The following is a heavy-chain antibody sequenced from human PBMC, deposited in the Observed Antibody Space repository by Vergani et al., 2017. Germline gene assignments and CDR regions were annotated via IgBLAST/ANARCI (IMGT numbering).Heavy chain of an antibody. CDR2: ISGSGGST. CDR1: GFTFSSYA. CDR3: AKDLIPAIAVAGFLGY. V-gene: IGHV3-23*01. J-gene: IGHJ4*02. D-gene: IGHD6-19*01. Sequence: EVQLLESGGGLVQPGGSLRLSCAASGFTFSSYAMSWVRQAPGKGLEWVSGISGSGGSTYYADSVKGRFTISRDNYKDTLYLQMNSLRAEDTAIYYCAKDLIPAIAVAGFLGYWGQGTLVTVSS.